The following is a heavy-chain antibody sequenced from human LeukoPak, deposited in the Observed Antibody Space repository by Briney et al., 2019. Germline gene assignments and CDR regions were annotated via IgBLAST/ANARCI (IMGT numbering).Heavy chain of an antibody. V-gene: IGHV1-69*06. D-gene: IGHD3/OR15-3a*01. CDR1: GGTLSKYG. Sequence: SVKVSCKASGGTLSKYGISWLRQAPGQGLEWMGRIIPIFGPALYAPQFKGRVTITADTSTETAYVEVTSLIPEDTAVYFCATDPHSDFWTGYYWDSWGQGTLVTVSS. J-gene: IGHJ4*02. CDR3: ATDPHSDFWTGYYWDS. CDR2: IIPIFGPA.